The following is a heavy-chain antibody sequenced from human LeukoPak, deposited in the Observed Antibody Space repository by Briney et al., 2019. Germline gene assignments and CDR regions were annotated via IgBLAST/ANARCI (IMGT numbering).Heavy chain of an antibody. CDR3: XXXXXWSSEQQLAYDC. D-gene: IGHD6-13*01. CDR1: GGSISSGSYY. Sequence: PSETLSLTCTVSGGSISSGSYYYSWIRQPAGKGLEWIGHIYYLGSTSYNRSLRSRVTISMDASKNQCSLTLTSVTAADTAACXXXXXXXWSSEQQLAYDCWGQGTLVTVSS. J-gene: IGHJ4*02. CDR2: IYYLGST. V-gene: IGHV4-61*10.